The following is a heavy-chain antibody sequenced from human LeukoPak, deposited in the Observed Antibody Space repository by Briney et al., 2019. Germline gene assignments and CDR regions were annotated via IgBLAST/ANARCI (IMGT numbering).Heavy chain of an antibody. CDR2: IHYSGTT. D-gene: IGHD5-12*01. Sequence: SETLSLTCTVSGGSISTYYWSWIRQPPGKGLEWIGYIHYSGTTNYNPSLKNRVTISLDTSKNQFTLNLSSVTAADTAVYYCARMGGYSGYATHWGQGTLVTVSS. J-gene: IGHJ4*02. CDR3: ARMGGYSGYATH. CDR1: GGSISTYY. V-gene: IGHV4-59*08.